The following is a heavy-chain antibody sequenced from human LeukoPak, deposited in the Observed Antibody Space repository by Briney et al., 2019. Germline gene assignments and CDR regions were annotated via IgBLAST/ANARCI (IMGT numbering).Heavy chain of an antibody. Sequence: SEPLSLTCTVSGGSISSGGYYWSWIRQHPGKGLEWIGYMYYSVSTYYNPSLKSRVTIPVDTSKNQFSLKLSSVTAADTAVYYCASRPGYYYDSSGYQGRGAFDIWGQGTMVTVSS. CDR3: ASRPGYYYDSSGYQGRGAFDI. V-gene: IGHV4-31*03. D-gene: IGHD3-22*01. J-gene: IGHJ3*02. CDR2: MYYSVST. CDR1: GGSISSGGYY.